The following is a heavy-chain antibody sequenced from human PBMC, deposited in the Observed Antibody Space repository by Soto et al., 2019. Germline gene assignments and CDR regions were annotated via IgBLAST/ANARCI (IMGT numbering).Heavy chain of an antibody. D-gene: IGHD6-19*01. Sequence: QVQLVQSGAEEKKPGASVKVSCKASGYTFTSYAMHWVRQAPGQRLEWMGWINPGNGNTKYSQKFQGRVTITRDTSSSTAYMELSSLRSEDTAVYYCARHGSGWDYWGQGTLVTVSS. CDR2: INPGNGNT. V-gene: IGHV1-3*05. CDR3: ARHGSGWDY. CDR1: GYTFTSYA. J-gene: IGHJ4*02.